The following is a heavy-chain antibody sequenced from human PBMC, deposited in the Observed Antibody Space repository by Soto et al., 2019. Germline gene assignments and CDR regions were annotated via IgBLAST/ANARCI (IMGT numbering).Heavy chain of an antibody. D-gene: IGHD3-10*01. CDR3: ARRDDYYGSGSSFALDY. CDR1: GYSFTSYW. Sequence: GESLKISCKGSGYSFTSYWIGWVRQMPGKCLEWMGIIYPGDSDTRYSPSFQGQVTISADKSISTAYLQWSSLKASDTAMYYCARRDDYYGSGSSFALDYWGQGTLVTVSS. V-gene: IGHV5-51*01. CDR2: IYPGDSDT. J-gene: IGHJ4*02.